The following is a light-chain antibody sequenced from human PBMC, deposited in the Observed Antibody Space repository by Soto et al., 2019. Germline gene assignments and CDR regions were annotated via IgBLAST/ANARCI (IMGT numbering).Light chain of an antibody. CDR1: SSDVGGNKY. CDR2: DVS. J-gene: IGLJ1*01. CDR3: TAFTGTTYV. Sequence: QSVLTQPASVSGSPGQSITISCTGTSSDVGGNKYVSWYQHYPGKAPKLMICDVSNRPSGVSNRFSGSKSGNTASLTISGLQAEDEADYYCTAFTGTTYVFGTGNEVTVL. V-gene: IGLV2-14*03.